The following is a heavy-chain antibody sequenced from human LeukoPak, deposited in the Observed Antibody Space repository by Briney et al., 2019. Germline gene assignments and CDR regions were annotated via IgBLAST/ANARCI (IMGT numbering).Heavy chain of an antibody. V-gene: IGHV4-59*08. D-gene: IGHD2-2*01. Sequence: PSETLSLTCTVSGGSISSYYWSWIRQPPGKGLEWIGYIYYSGSTNYNPSLKSRVTTSVDMSKNQFSLKLSSVTAADTAAYYCVRHVPNRYCSSTSCPFDLWGRGTLVTVSS. J-gene: IGHJ2*01. CDR1: GGSISSYY. CDR2: IYYSGST. CDR3: VRHVPNRYCSSTSCPFDL.